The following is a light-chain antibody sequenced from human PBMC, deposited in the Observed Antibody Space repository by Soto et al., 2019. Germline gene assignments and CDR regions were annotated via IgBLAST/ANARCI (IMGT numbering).Light chain of an antibody. Sequence: DIQMSQSPSTMSASLGDSVNIXXRTSQSISSWLAWYQQKPGKAPKLXIYKASSLESGVPSRFSGSGSGTEFTLTISSLQPDDFATYYCQQSYSTPQTFGQGTKVDIK. J-gene: IGKJ1*01. V-gene: IGKV1-5*03. CDR2: KAS. CDR1: QSISSW. CDR3: QQSYSTPQT.